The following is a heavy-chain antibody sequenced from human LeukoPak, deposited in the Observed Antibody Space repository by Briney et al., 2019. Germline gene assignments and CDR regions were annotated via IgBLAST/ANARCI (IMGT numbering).Heavy chain of an antibody. D-gene: IGHD6-13*01. Sequence: VASVTVSCKASGGTFSSYAISWVRQAPGQGLEWMGRIIPILGIANYAQKFQGRVTITADKSTSTAYMELSSLRSEDTAVYYCARDRVVSSWHDYWGQGTLVTVSS. V-gene: IGHV1-69*04. CDR3: ARDRVVSSWHDY. J-gene: IGHJ4*02. CDR1: GGTFSSYA. CDR2: IIPILGIA.